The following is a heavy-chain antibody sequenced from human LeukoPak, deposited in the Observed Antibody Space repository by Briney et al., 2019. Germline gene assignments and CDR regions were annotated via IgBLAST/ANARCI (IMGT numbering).Heavy chain of an antibody. D-gene: IGHD6-6*01. CDR1: GYSFTSYW. J-gene: IGHJ4*02. CDR2: IYPGDSDT. Sequence: GESLQISCQGSGYSFTSYWIGWVRQMPGKGLEWMGIIYPGDSDTRYSPSFQGQVTISADKSISTAYLQWSSLKASDTAMYYCAISGYSSSSALDYWGQGTLVTVSS. V-gene: IGHV5-51*01. CDR3: AISGYSSSSALDY.